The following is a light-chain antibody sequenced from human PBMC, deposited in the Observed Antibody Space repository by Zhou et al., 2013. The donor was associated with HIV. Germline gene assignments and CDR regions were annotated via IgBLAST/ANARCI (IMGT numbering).Light chain of an antibody. V-gene: IGKV1-5*03. Sequence: DIQMTQSPSTLSASVGDRVTLTCRASQNIDRWLAWYQQKPGKVPKLLLYKASNLASGVPSRFSGSGSGTEFTLTISSLQPDDFATYYCQQYNSYPYTFGQGTKLEIK. J-gene: IGKJ2*01. CDR3: QQYNSYPYT. CDR1: QNIDRW. CDR2: KAS.